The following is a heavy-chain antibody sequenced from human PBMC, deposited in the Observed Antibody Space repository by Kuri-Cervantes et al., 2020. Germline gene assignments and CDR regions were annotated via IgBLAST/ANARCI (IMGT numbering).Heavy chain of an antibody. CDR3: ASLSDGYSGLS. CDR2: ISAHSTYI. CDR1: RFTFSSYT. D-gene: IGHD5-12*01. V-gene: IGHV3-21*03. Sequence: GESLKISCAGSRFTFSSYTMNWVRQAPGKGLEWVSAISAHSTYIYYADSVKGRFTISRDNAKNSLYLQLNSLRAEDTAVYYCASLSDGYSGLSWGQGTLVTVSS. J-gene: IGHJ5*02.